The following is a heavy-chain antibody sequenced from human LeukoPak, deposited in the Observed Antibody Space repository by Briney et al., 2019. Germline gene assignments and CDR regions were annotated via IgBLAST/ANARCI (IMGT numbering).Heavy chain of an antibody. CDR2: INHSGST. CDR3: ATMTTVTRGFDY. J-gene: IGHJ4*02. V-gene: IGHV4-34*01. D-gene: IGHD4-17*01. CDR1: GGSFSGYY. Sequence: SETLSLTCAVYGGSFSGYYWSWIRQPPGKGLEWIGEINHSGSTNYNPSLKSRVTISVDTSKNQFSLKLSSVTAADTAVYYCATMTTVTRGFDYWGQETLVTVSS.